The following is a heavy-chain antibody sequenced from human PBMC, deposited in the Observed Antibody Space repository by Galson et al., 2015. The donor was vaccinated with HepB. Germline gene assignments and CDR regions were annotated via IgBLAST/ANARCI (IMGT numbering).Heavy chain of an antibody. CDR1: GYTFTSYA. CDR2: ISAYNGNT. CDR3: ARAPEYYYDSSGYGRYFDL. V-gene: IGHV1-18*01. D-gene: IGHD3-22*01. Sequence: SVKVSCKASGYTFTSYAINWVRQAPGQGLEWMGWISAYNGNTNYAQKLQGRVTMTTDTSTSTAYMELRSLRSDDTAVYYCARAPEYYYDSSGYGRYFDLWGRGTLVTVSS. J-gene: IGHJ2*01.